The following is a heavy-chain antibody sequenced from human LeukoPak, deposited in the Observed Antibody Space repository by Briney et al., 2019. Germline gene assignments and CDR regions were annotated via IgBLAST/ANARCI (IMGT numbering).Heavy chain of an antibody. V-gene: IGHV3-23*01. Sequence: PGGSLRLSCAASGFTFSSYGMSWVRQAPGKGLEWVSAISGSGGSTYYADSVKGRFTISRDNSKNTLYLQMNSLRAEDTAVYYCVKQPRRIQLWYSDYWGQGTLVTVSS. CDR1: GFTFSSYG. J-gene: IGHJ4*02. CDR3: VKQPRRIQLWYSDY. D-gene: IGHD5-18*01. CDR2: ISGSGGST.